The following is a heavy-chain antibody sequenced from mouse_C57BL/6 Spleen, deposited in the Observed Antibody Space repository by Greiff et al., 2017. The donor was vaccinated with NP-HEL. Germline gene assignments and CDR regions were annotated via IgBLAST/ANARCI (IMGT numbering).Heavy chain of an antibody. CDR3: ARAGGYPYYFDY. D-gene: IGHD2-2*01. V-gene: IGHV3-6*01. J-gene: IGHJ2*01. CDR2: ISYDGSN. CDR1: GYSITSGYY. Sequence: EVQLQESGPGLVKPSQSLSLTCSVTGYSITSGYYWNWIRQFPGNKLEWMGYISYDGSNNYNPSLKNRISITRDTSKNQFFLKLNSVTTEDTATYYCARAGGYPYYFDYWGQGTTLTVSS.